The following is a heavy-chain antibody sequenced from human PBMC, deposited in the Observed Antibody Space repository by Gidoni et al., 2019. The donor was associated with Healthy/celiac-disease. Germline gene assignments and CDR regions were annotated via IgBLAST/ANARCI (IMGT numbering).Heavy chain of an antibody. CDR2: ISSIGTTI. V-gene: IGHV3-11*01. Sequence: RQAPGKGLEWVSYISSIGTTIYYADSVKGRFTISRDNAKNSLYLQMNSLRAEDTAVYYCARDISSGPSDYWGQGTLVTVSS. J-gene: IGHJ4*02. D-gene: IGHD3-22*01. CDR3: ARDISSGPSDY.